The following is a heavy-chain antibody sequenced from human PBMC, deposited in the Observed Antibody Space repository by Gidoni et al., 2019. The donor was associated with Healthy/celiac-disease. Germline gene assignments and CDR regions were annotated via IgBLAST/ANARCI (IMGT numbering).Heavy chain of an antibody. V-gene: IGHV3-15*01. CDR3: TVSFLSYYYYGMDV. J-gene: IGHJ6*02. CDR2: IKSKTDGGTT. D-gene: IGHD3-16*01. CDR1: GFTFSNAW. Sequence: EVQLVESGGGLVKPGGSLRLSCAASGFTFSNAWMSWVRQAPGKGLEWVGRIKSKTDGGTTDYAAPVKGRFTISRDDSKNTLYLQMNSLKTEDTAVYYCTVSFLSYYYYGMDVWGQGTTVTVSS.